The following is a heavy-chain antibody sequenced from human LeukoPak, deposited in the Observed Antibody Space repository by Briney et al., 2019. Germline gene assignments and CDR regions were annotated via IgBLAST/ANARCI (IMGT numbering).Heavy chain of an antibody. D-gene: IGHD1-26*01. CDR3: AKDLSGSSDLSYYFDY. V-gene: IGHV3-30*18. CDR2: ISYDGSNK. J-gene: IGHJ4*02. Sequence: GGSLRLSCAASGFTFSSYGMHWVRLAPGKGLEWVAVISYDGSNKYYADSVKGRFTISRDNSKNTLYLQMNSLRAEDTAVYYCAKDLSGSSDLSYYFDYWGQGTLVTVSS. CDR1: GFTFSSYG.